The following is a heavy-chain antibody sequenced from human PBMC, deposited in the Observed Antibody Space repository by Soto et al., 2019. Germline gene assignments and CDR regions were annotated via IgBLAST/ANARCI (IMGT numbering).Heavy chain of an antibody. D-gene: IGHD2-2*01. Sequence: PGGSLRLSCAASGFTFSSYSMNWVRQAPGKGLEWVSSISSSSSYIYYADSVKGRFTISRDNAKNSLYLQMNSLRAEDTAVYYCARDFDIVVVPAAILFDYWGQGTLVTSPQ. CDR1: GFTFSSYS. CDR2: ISSSSSYI. J-gene: IGHJ4*02. CDR3: ARDFDIVVVPAAILFDY. V-gene: IGHV3-21*01.